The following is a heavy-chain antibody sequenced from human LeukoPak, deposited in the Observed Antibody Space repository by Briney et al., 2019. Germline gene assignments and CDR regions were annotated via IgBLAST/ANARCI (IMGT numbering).Heavy chain of an antibody. CDR3: AKGKTYKYTSGWYPDVFDI. CDR1: GFTFSSYA. J-gene: IGHJ3*02. CDR2: ISGSGGST. D-gene: IGHD6-13*01. Sequence: GGSLRLSCEASGFTFSSYAMSWVRQAPGKGLEWVSAISGSGGSTYYADSVKGRFTISRDNSKNTLYLQMNSLRAEDTAVYYCAKGKTYKYTSGWYPDVFDIWGQGTMVIVSS. V-gene: IGHV3-23*01.